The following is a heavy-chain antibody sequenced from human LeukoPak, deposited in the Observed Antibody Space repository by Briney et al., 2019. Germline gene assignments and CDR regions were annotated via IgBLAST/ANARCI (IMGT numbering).Heavy chain of an antibody. Sequence: GGSLRLSCAASGFTFDDYAMHWVRQAPGKGLEWVSGISWNSGSIGYADSVKGRFTISRDNAKNSLYLQMNGLRAEDTALYYCARGETQYSSSWYLDYWGQGTLVTVSS. CDR1: GFTFDDYA. D-gene: IGHD6-13*01. V-gene: IGHV3-9*01. CDR3: ARGETQYSSSWYLDY. J-gene: IGHJ4*02. CDR2: ISWNSGSI.